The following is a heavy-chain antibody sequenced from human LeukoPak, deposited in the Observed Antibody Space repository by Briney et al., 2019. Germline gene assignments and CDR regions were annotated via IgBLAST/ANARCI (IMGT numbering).Heavy chain of an antibody. CDR2: ITGRGEET. V-gene: IGHV3-23*01. CDR3: AKGAAAGLVDWFDP. J-gene: IGHJ5*02. CDR1: VFIFINYA. Sequence: PGWSLRLSCAASVFIFINYALMWVRQAPGKGLDGVSSITGRGEETFYADSVKGRFRLSRATSKNMLYLQMYSLGAEDTAIYYCAKGAAAGLVDWFDPWGQGTLVTVSS. D-gene: IGHD6-13*01.